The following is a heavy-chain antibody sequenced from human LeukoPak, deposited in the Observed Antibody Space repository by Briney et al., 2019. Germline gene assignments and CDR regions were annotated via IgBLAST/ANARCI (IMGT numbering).Heavy chain of an antibody. CDR1: GFTFSSYS. Sequence: PGGSLRLSCAASGFTFSSYSMNWVRQAPGKGLEWVSYISSSSSTIYYADSVKGRFTISRDNAKNSLYLQMNSLRAEDTAVYYCARSNEYSSSRLLDYWGQGTLVTVSS. V-gene: IGHV3-48*01. J-gene: IGHJ4*02. D-gene: IGHD6-6*01. CDR3: ARSNEYSSSRLLDY. CDR2: ISSSSSTI.